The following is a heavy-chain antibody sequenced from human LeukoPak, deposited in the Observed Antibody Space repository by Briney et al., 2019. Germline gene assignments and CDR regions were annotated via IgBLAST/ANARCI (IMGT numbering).Heavy chain of an antibody. J-gene: IGHJ4*02. CDR2: IYSSGNT. CDR1: GGSISSSSYY. V-gene: IGHV4-61*01. CDR3: VRDRELTY. Sequence: PSETLSLTCTVSGGSISSSSYYWGWIRQPPGKGLEWIGYIYSSGNTIYNPSLKSRVTISVDTSKNQSSLKLSSVTAADTAVYYCVRDRELTYWGQGTLVTVSS. D-gene: IGHD1-26*01.